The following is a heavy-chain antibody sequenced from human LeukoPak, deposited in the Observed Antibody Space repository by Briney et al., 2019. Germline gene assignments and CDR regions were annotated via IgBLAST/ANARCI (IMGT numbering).Heavy chain of an antibody. D-gene: IGHD3-22*01. J-gene: IGHJ6*03. CDR1: GFTFSSYW. CDR2: IKQDGSEK. CDR3: ASRVYDSSGYWDYYYYYMDV. Sequence: GGSLRLSCAASGFTFSSYWMSWVRQAPGKGLEWVANIKQDGSEKYYVDSVKGRFTISRDNAKNSLYLQMNSLRAEDTAVYYCASRVYDSSGYWDYYYYYMDVWGKGTTVTVSS. V-gene: IGHV3-7*01.